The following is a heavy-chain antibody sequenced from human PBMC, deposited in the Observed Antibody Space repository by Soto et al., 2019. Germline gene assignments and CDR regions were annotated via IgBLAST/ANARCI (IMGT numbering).Heavy chain of an antibody. V-gene: IGHV4-59*01. CDR1: GHSITNYY. Sequence: SESLSLTSTVSGHSITNYYFSWIRQPPGKGLEWIGYIYYCGSTNYNPSLKSRVTISVDTSKNQCSLKVNSVTAADVAVYYWARGDSSGWHALDIWGQETMVTVSS. CDR3: ARGDSSGWHALDI. D-gene: IGHD6-19*01. CDR2: IYYCGST. J-gene: IGHJ3*02.